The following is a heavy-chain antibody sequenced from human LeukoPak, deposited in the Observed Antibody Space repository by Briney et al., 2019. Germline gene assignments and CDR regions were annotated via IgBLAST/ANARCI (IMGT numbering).Heavy chain of an antibody. D-gene: IGHD6-13*01. J-gene: IGHJ4*02. CDR1: GGSFSGYY. CDR3: ATLGPIAAPSSTRVGLDY. CDR2: INHSGST. Sequence: SETLSLTCAVYGGSFSGYYWSWIRQPPGKGLEWIGEINHSGSTNYNPSLKSRVTISVDTSKNQFSLKLSSVTAADTAVYYCATLGPIAAPSSTRVGLDYWGQGTLVTVPS. V-gene: IGHV4-34*01.